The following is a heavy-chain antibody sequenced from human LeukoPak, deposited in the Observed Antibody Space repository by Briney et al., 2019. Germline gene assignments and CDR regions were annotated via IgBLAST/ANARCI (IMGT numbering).Heavy chain of an antibody. CDR3: ARDSEYSYGSHFDY. CDR1: GFTFSSYG. D-gene: IGHD5-18*01. V-gene: IGHV3-30*02. CDR2: IRYVVSNK. J-gene: IGHJ4*02. Sequence: GGSLRLSCAASGFTFSSYGMHWVRQAPGKGLEWMAFIRYVVSNKYYADSVKGRFTISRDNSKNTLYLQMNSLRAEDTAVYYCARDSEYSYGSHFDYWGQGTLVTVSS.